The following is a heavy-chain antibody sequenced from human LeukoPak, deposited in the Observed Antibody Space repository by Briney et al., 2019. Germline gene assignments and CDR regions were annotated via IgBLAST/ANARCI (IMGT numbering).Heavy chain of an antibody. Sequence: GGSLRLSCAASGFTFSSYAMHWVRQAPGKGLEWVAVISYDGSNKYYADSVKGRFTISRDNSKNTLYLQMNSLRTEDTAVYYSWFGESNFDYWGQGTLVTVSS. D-gene: IGHD3-10*01. CDR1: GFTFSSYA. J-gene: IGHJ4*02. CDR2: ISYDGSNK. CDR3: WFGESNFDY. V-gene: IGHV3-30-3*01.